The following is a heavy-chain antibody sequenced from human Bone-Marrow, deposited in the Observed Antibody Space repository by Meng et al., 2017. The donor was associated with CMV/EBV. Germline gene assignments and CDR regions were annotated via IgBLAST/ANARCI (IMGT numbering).Heavy chain of an antibody. CDR3: ARGQYSSSWYRFDP. D-gene: IGHD6-13*01. CDR1: GYTFTSYG. J-gene: IGHJ5*02. V-gene: IGHV1-2*02. CDR2: INPNSGGT. Sequence: SVKVSCKASGYTFTSYGISWVRQAPGQGLEWMGWINPNSGGTNYAQKFQGRVTMTRDTSISTAYMELSRLRSDDTAVYYCARGQYSSSWYRFDPWGQGTLVTVSS.